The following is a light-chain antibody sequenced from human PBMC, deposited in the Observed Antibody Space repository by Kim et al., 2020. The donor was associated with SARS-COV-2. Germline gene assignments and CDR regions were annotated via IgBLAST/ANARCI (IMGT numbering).Light chain of an antibody. J-gene: IGLJ3*02. CDR3: AAWDDSLSGRV. CDR1: SSNSGSNY. V-gene: IGLV1-47*01. CDR2: RNN. Sequence: GQRVTISCSGSSSNSGSNYVYWYQQLPGTAPKLLIYRNNQRPSGVPDRFSDSKSGTSASLAISGLRSEDEADYYCAAWDDSLSGRVFGGGTQLTVL.